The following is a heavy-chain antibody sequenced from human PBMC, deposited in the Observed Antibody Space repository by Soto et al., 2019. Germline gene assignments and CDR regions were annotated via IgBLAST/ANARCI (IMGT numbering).Heavy chain of an antibody. Sequence: ASVKVSCKASGGTFSSYAISWVRQAPGQGLEWMGGIIPIFGTANYAQKFQGRVTITADESTSTAYMELSSLRSEDTAVYYCARGQDSGIYYLPFDYWGQGTLVTVSS. CDR3: ARGQDSGIYYLPFDY. CDR1: GGTFSSYA. D-gene: IGHD1-26*01. CDR2: IIPIFGTA. V-gene: IGHV1-69*13. J-gene: IGHJ4*02.